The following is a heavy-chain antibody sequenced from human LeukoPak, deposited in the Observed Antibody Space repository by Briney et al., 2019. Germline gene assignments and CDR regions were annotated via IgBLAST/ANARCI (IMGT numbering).Heavy chain of an antibody. D-gene: IGHD3-10*01. CDR2: INHSGST. Sequence: PSETLSLTCGVYGGSFSDYYWSWIRQPPGKGLEWIGEINHSGSTNYNPSLKGRVTISVDMSKNQFSLKLSSVTAADTAVYYCARGLHYYGSGSYYRGAFDIWGQGTMVTVSS. V-gene: IGHV4-34*01. J-gene: IGHJ3*02. CDR3: ARGLHYYGSGSYYRGAFDI. CDR1: GGSFSDYY.